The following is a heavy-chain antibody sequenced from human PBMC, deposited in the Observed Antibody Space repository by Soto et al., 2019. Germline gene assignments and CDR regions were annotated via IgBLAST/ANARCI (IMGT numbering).Heavy chain of an antibody. CDR1: AFTLSSHN. CDR2: ISRTTGYT. V-gene: IGHV3-21*03. Sequence: GGSLRLSCAVSAFTLSSHNTNWVRQTPGKVLEYVSSISRTTGYTKYADSVKGRFLIPRDNAENSVYLQMNSLRADDTCVYYCVRGGFRLAGYYFGMDVWGQGTTVTVSS. CDR3: VRGGFRLAGYYFGMDV. J-gene: IGHJ6*02. D-gene: IGHD2-21*01.